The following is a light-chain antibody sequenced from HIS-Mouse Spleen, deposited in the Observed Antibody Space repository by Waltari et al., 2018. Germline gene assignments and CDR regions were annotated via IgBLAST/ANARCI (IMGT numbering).Light chain of an antibody. V-gene: IGLV3-21*03. CDR2: DDC. CDR1: NLGSKS. J-gene: IGLJ2*01. Sequence: SYVLTQPPSVSVAPGKTARITCGGNNLGSKSGHWYQQKPGQAPVLVVYDDCDRPSGIPGRFSGSNSGNTATLTISRVEAGDEADYYCQVWDSSSDHVVFGGGTKLTVL. CDR3: QVWDSSSDHVV.